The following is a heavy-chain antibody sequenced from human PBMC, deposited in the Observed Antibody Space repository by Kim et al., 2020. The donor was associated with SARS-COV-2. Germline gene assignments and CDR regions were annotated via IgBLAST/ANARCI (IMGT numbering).Heavy chain of an antibody. CDR1: GFTFSSYG. D-gene: IGHD1-26*01. CDR3: ARDPSRSGSYLYY. Sequence: GGSLRLSCAASGFTFSSYGMHWVRQAPGKGLEWVAVIWYDGSNKYYADSVKGRFTISRDNSKNTLYLQMNSLRAEDTAVYYCARDPSRSGSYLYYWGQGTLVTVSS. V-gene: IGHV3-33*01. CDR2: IWYDGSNK. J-gene: IGHJ4*02.